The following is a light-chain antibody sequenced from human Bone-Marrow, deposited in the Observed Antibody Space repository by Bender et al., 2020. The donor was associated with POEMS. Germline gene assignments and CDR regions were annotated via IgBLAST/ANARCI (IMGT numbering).Light chain of an antibody. CDR2: DVS. Sequence: QSALTQPASVSGSPGQSITISCTGTSSDIGGYNYVSWYQQHPGKAPKLLIHDVSTRPSGISSRFSASKSGTSASLAISGLQSEDEADYYCAVWDDSLNGWVFGGGTKLTVL. V-gene: IGLV2-14*03. CDR3: AVWDDSLNGWV. CDR1: SSDIGGYNY. J-gene: IGLJ3*02.